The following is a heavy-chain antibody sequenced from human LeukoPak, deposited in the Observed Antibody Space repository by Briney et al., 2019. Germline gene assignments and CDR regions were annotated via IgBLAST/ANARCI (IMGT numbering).Heavy chain of an antibody. J-gene: IGHJ6*03. V-gene: IGHV4-59*01. CDR2: IYYSGST. D-gene: IGHD6-19*01. Sequence: SETLSLTCTVSGGSISSYYWSWIRQPPGKGLEWIGYIYYSGSTNYNPSLKSRVTISVDTSKNQFSLKLSSVTAADTAVYYCAKSYSSEENSYYYMDVWGKGTTVTVSS. CDR3: AKSYSSEENSYYYMDV. CDR1: GGSISSYY.